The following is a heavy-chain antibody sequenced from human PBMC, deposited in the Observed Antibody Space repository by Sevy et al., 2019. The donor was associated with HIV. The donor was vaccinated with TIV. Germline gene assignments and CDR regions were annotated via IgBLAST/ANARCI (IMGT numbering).Heavy chain of an antibody. D-gene: IGHD3-22*01. Sequence: GGSLRLSCAASGFTFSDYYMSWIRQAPGKGLEWVSYISSSSSYTNYADSVKGRFTISRDNAKNSLYLQMNSLRAEDTAGYYCARTIIDYYDSSGYYLDYWGQGTLVTVSS. CDR2: ISSSSSYT. V-gene: IGHV3-11*06. J-gene: IGHJ4*02. CDR1: GFTFSDYY. CDR3: ARTIIDYYDSSGYYLDY.